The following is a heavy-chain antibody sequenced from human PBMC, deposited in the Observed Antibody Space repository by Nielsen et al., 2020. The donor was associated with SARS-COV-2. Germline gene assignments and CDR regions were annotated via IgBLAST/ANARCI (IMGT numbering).Heavy chain of an antibody. D-gene: IGHD3-10*01. V-gene: IGHV3-48*02. CDR2: ISSSSSTI. CDR3: ARVDYYGSGSYYSSYYYGMDV. J-gene: IGHJ6*02. CDR1: GFTFSSYS. Sequence: GESLKISCAASGFTFSSYSMNWVRQAPGKGLEWVSYISSSSSTIYYADSVKGRFTISRDNAKNSLYLQMNSLGDEDTAVYYCARVDYYGSGSYYSSYYYGMDVWGQGTTVTVSS.